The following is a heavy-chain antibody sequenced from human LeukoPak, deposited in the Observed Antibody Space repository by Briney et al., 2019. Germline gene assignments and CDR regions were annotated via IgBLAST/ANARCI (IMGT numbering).Heavy chain of an antibody. D-gene: IGHD3-22*01. J-gene: IGHJ4*02. Sequence: GGSLRLSCAASGFTFSSYAMHWVRQAPGKGLEWVAVISYDGSNKYYADSVKGRFTISRDNSKNTLYLQMNSLRAEDTAVYYCATGGRYYYDNTWDYWGREPWSPSPQ. CDR2: ISYDGSNK. V-gene: IGHV3-30*04. CDR3: ATGGRYYYDNTWDY. CDR1: GFTFSSYA.